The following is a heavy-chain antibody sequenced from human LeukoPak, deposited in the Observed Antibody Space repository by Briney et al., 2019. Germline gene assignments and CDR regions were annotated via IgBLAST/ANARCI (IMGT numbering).Heavy chain of an antibody. D-gene: IGHD3-10*01. CDR1: GFTFSSYA. J-gene: IGHJ4*02. CDR3: VKDDAFSGSYPS. Sequence: GGSLRLSCAASGFTFSSYAMHWVRQAPGKGLECVANISRNGGHTHYADSVKGRFTISRDNSKNPLFPQMTSLRAEDPAVYYCVKDDAFSGSYPSWGQGALVTVSS. CDR2: ISRNGGHT. V-gene: IGHV3-64D*09.